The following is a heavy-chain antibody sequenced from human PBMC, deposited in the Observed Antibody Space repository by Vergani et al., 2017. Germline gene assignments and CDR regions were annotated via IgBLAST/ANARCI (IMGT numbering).Heavy chain of an antibody. D-gene: IGHD3-9*01. Sequence: QLHLQESGPGLVKPSETLSLTCTVSGGSITSRSYYWGWIRQPPGKGLEWIGNIYHSGGANYNPSLKGRVTISVHTSKNQFSLEVTSVTAADAAIYFCARTESFILRYCHWALWGQGTLVTVSS. J-gene: IGHJ4*02. CDR3: ARTESFILRYCHWAL. CDR1: GGSITSRSYY. V-gene: IGHV4-39*01. CDR2: IYHSGGA.